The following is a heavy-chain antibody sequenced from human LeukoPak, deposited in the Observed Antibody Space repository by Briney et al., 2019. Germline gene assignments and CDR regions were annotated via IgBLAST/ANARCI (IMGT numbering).Heavy chain of an antibody. Sequence: PGGSLRLSCAASGFTFSDYYMSWIRQAPGKGLEWVSYISSSGSTIYYADSVKGRFTISRDNAKNSLYLQMNSLRAEDTAVYYCAREPRHYYDSSGYCFDYWGQGTLVTVSS. D-gene: IGHD3-22*01. V-gene: IGHV3-11*01. J-gene: IGHJ4*02. CDR1: GFTFSDYY. CDR2: ISSSGSTI. CDR3: AREPRHYYDSSGYCFDY.